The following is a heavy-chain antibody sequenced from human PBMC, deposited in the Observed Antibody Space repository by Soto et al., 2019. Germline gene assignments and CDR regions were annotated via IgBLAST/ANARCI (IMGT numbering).Heavy chain of an antibody. CDR3: ARDMGSRSTFFEY. Sequence: GGSLRLSCAVSGFTFDDFAMHWVRQAPGKGLEWVSTINWNGAFIAYADSVKGRFIISRDNAKSSLYLEMNSLRPEDTALYYCARDMGSRSTFFEYWGQGTLVTVSS. CDR1: GFTFDDFA. V-gene: IGHV3-9*01. J-gene: IGHJ4*02. CDR2: INWNGAFI. D-gene: IGHD2-2*01.